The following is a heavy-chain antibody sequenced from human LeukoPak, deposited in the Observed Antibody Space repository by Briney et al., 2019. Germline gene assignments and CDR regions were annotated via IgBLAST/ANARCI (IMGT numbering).Heavy chain of an antibody. J-gene: IGHJ4*02. V-gene: IGHV3-30*18. CDR2: ISYDGNNK. CDR3: AKDEQGSYFF. Sequence: GGSLRLSCAASGFTFSSYGMHWVRQAPGKGLEWVAIISYDGNNKFYADSVKGRFTISRDNSKNTLYLQMNSLRAEDTAVYYCAKDEQGSYFFRGQGTPVTVSS. CDR1: GFTFSSYG. D-gene: IGHD3-10*01.